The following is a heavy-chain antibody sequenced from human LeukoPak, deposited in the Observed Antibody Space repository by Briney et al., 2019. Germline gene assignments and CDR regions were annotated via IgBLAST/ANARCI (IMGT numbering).Heavy chain of an antibody. Sequence: GGSLRLSCAASGFTVSSNYRSWVRQAPGKGLEWVSVIYSGGSTYYADSVKGRFTISRDNSKNTLYLQMNSLRAEDTAVYYCARDRYYYDRDGSFDICGQGTMVTVSS. D-gene: IGHD3-22*01. CDR3: ARDRYYYDRDGSFDI. V-gene: IGHV3-66*01. CDR1: GFTVSSNY. J-gene: IGHJ3*02. CDR2: IYSGGST.